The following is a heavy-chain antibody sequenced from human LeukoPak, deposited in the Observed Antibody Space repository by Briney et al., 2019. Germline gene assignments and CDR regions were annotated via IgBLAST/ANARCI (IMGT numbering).Heavy chain of an antibody. V-gene: IGHV4-61*02. Sequence: PSQTLSLTCTVSGGSISSGSYYWSWIRQPAGKGLEWIGSIYTSGSTTYNPSLKSRVTISVDTSKNQFSLKLSSVTAADTAVNYCAREGAPSYDFWSGYYQWYYSYYMDVWGKGTTVTVSS. CDR2: IYTSGST. J-gene: IGHJ6*03. CDR3: AREGAPSYDFWSGYYQWYYSYYMDV. CDR1: GGSISSGSYY. D-gene: IGHD3-3*01.